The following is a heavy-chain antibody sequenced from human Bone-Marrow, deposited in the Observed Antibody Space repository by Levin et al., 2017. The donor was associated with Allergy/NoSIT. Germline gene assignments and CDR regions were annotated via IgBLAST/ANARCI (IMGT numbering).Heavy chain of an antibody. CDR2: ISYDGNKK. D-gene: IGHD3-10*01. CDR1: GSTFHTYG. J-gene: IGHJ4*02. CDR3: AKDKGGGLLWLGEVSGYFDY. Sequence: LSLTCAASGSTFHTYGMHWVRQAPGKGLEWVAVISYDGNKKYYADSVKGRFTISRDNSKNTLYLQMNNLRAEDTAVYYCAKDKGGGLLWLGEVSGYFDYWGQGALVTVSS. V-gene: IGHV3-30*18.